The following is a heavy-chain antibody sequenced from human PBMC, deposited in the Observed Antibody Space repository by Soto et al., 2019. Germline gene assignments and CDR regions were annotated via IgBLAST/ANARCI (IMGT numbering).Heavy chain of an antibody. D-gene: IGHD3-16*02. CDR1: GGSFSGYC. V-gene: IGHV4-34*01. CDR3: ARGHLIRLGELALYYPRVPWGYYYGINV. CDR2: INHSGST. J-gene: IGHJ6*02. Sequence: SETLSLTRAVYGGSFSGYCRSWISQHPWKGLEWIVEINHSGSTNYNPSLKSRVSISVDTXQNLFSRKLSSVTAADTAVYYCARGHLIRLGELALYYPRVPWGYYYGINVWGQGPTVNVCS.